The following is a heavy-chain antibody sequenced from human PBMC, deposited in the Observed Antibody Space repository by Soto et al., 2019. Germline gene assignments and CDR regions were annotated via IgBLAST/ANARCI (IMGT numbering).Heavy chain of an antibody. CDR2: IIPIFGTA. CDR3: ARRIAAVRGLNWFDS. J-gene: IGHJ5*01. CDR1: GGTFSSYA. D-gene: IGHD6-13*01. Sequence: SVKVSCKASGGTFSSYAISWVRQAPGQGLEWMGGIIPIFGTANYAQKFQGRVTITADESTSTAYMELSSLRSEDTAVYYCARRIAAVRGLNWFDSWGQGTLVTVSS. V-gene: IGHV1-69*13.